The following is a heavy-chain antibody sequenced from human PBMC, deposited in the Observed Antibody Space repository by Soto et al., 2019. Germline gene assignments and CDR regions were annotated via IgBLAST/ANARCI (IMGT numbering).Heavy chain of an antibody. D-gene: IGHD6-13*01. Sequence: GGSLRLSCAASGFTFSSYAMSWVRQAPGKGLEWVSAISGSGGSTYYADSVKGRFTISRDNSKNTLYLQMNSLRAEDTAVYYCAKGDGSGAKWSIAAAGPLDYWGQGTLVTVSS. CDR2: ISGSGGST. V-gene: IGHV3-23*01. CDR1: GFTFSSYA. CDR3: AKGDGSGAKWSIAAAGPLDY. J-gene: IGHJ4*02.